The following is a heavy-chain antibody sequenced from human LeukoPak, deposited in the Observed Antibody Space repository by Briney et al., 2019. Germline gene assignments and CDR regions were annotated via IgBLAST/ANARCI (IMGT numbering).Heavy chain of an antibody. CDR1: GYSFTSYW. CDR2: IYPGDSDT. D-gene: IGHD1-26*01. J-gene: IGHJ4*02. CDR3: ARRAVGATQGSYYFDY. V-gene: IGHV5-51*01. Sequence: GESLKISCKGSGYSFTSYWIGWVRQMPGKGLEWMGIIYPGDSDTRYSPSLQGQVTISADKSISTAYLQWSSLKASDTAMYYCARRAVGATQGSYYFDYWGQGTLVTVSS.